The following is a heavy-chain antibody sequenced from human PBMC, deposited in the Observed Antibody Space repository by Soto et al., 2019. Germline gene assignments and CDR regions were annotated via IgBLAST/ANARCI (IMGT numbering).Heavy chain of an antibody. D-gene: IGHD3-3*01. CDR1: GGSISSYY. CDR3: ARATDFGPLADYYYMDV. V-gene: IGHV4-59*01. CDR2: IYYSGST. J-gene: IGHJ6*03. Sequence: SETLSLTCTVSGGSISSYYWSWIRQPPGKGLEWIGYIYYSGSTNYNPSLKSRVTISVDTSKNQFSLKLSSVTAADTAVYYCARATDFGPLADYYYMDVWGKGTTVTVSS.